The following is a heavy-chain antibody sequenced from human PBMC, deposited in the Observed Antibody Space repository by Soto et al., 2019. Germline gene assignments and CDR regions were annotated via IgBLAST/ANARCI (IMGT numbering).Heavy chain of an antibody. J-gene: IGHJ6*02. V-gene: IGHV1-2*04. CDR1: GYTFTGYY. Sequence: GASVKVSCKASGYTFTGYYMHWVRQAPGQGLERKGWINPNSGGTNYAQKFQGWVTMTRDTSISTAYMELSRLRSDDTAVYYCARVCNGSGSTGYGMDVWGQGTTVTVSS. CDR3: ARVCNGSGSTGYGMDV. D-gene: IGHD3-22*01. CDR2: INPNSGGT.